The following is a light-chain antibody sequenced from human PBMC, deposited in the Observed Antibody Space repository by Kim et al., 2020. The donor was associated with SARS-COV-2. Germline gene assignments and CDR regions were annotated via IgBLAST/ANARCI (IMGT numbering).Light chain of an antibody. V-gene: IGLV2-8*01. CDR1: SSDVGAYDY. CDR3: CSYAGSNIPFV. Sequence: QSVTIACTGTSSDVGAYDYVSWYQQRPGKAPKLIIYEVTTRSSGVPYRFSGSKSGNTASLTVSGLQAEDEADYYCCSYAGSNIPFVFGTGTKVTVL. CDR2: EVT. J-gene: IGLJ1*01.